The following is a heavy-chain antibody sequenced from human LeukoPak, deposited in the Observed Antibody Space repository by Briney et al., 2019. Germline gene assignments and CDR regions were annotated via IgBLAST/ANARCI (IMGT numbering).Heavy chain of an antibody. D-gene: IGHD5-18*01. CDR3: ARVGGYSLDY. V-gene: IGHV3-30*04. Sequence: PGGSLRLSCAACGFTFSRYPMHWVRQAPGKGLEWVAVISYDGSNKYYADSVKGRFTISRDNSKNTLYLQMNSLRAEDTAVYYCARVGGYSLDYWGQGTLVTVSS. CDR1: GFTFSRYP. J-gene: IGHJ4*02. CDR2: ISYDGSNK.